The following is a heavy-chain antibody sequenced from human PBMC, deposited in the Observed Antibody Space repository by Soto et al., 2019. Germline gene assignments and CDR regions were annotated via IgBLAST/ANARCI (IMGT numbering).Heavy chain of an antibody. J-gene: IGHJ4*02. CDR2: ITVDGAGT. D-gene: IGHD2-15*01. CDR1: GFTFTNHP. Sequence: GSLRLSCAASGFTFTNHPMTWVRQAPGKGLEWVSTITVDGAGTYYAGSVRGRFTISRDNSKNTLYLQMNSLRAEDTAVYYCTSYAFSGAPQAGAFDYWGQGTLVTVSS. V-gene: IGHV3-23*01. CDR3: TSYAFSGAPQAGAFDY.